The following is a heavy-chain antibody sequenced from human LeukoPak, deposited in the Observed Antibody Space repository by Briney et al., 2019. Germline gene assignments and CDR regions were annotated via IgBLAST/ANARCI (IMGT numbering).Heavy chain of an antibody. Sequence: SETLSLPCAVSGGSISSGGYSWSWIRQPPGKGLEGIGYIYHSGSTYYNPSLKSRVTISVDRSKNQFSLKLSSVTAADTAVYYCARAPPYYYDSSGYFDYWGQGTLVTVSS. J-gene: IGHJ4*02. CDR2: IYHSGST. V-gene: IGHV4-30-2*01. D-gene: IGHD3-22*01. CDR1: GGSISSGGYS. CDR3: ARAPPYYYDSSGYFDY.